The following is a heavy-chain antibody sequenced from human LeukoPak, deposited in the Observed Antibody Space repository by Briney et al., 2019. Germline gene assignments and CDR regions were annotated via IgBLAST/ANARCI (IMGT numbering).Heavy chain of an antibody. Sequence: GGSLRLSCAASGFTFSSYAMSWVRQAPGKGLEWVSAISGSGGSTYYADSVKGRFTISRDNSKNTLYLQMNGLRAEDTAVYYCAKDSFLWFGELLYPTIDYWGQGTLVTVSS. CDR3: AKDSFLWFGELLYPTIDY. V-gene: IGHV3-23*01. CDR1: GFTFSSYA. J-gene: IGHJ4*02. CDR2: ISGSGGST. D-gene: IGHD3-10*01.